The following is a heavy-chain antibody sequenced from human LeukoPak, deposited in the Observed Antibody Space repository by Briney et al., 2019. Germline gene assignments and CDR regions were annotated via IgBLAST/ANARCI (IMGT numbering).Heavy chain of an antibody. V-gene: IGHV3-15*01. CDR2: IKSKTDGGTT. CDR3: TTEQFSSTSLFDY. D-gene: IGHD2-2*01. Sequence: GSLRLSCAASGFTFSNAWMSWVRQAPGKGLEWVGRIKSKTDGGTTDYAAPVKGRFTISRDDSKNTLYLQMNSLKTEDTAVYYCTTEQFSSTSLFDYWGQGTLVTVSS. J-gene: IGHJ4*02. CDR1: GFTFSNAW.